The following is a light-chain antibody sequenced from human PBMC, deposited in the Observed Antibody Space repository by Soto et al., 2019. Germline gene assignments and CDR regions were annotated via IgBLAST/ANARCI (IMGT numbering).Light chain of an antibody. V-gene: IGLV1-44*01. CDR1: YSNIGSNS. Sequence: QSVLTQPPSASGTPGQSVTISCSGSYSNIGSNSVNWYRQVPGSAPKLLIFTNDQRPSGVPDRFSGSKSDTSASLAISGLQSEDEADYYCATWDDSLRGAVFGGGTKLTVL. J-gene: IGLJ3*02. CDR2: TND. CDR3: ATWDDSLRGAV.